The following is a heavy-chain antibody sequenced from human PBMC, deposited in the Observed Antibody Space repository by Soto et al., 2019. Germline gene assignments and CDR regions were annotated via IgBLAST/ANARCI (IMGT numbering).Heavy chain of an antibody. CDR1: GFTFSRYW. Sequence: EVQLVESGGGLVQPGGSLRLSCAASGFTFSRYWMHWVRQAPGKGLVWVSRIISDGSSTSYADSVKGRFTISRDNAKNTLYLQMNSLRAEDTAVYYCASGGEDVVVPAAMLGGVDYYYGMDVWGQGTTVTVSS. V-gene: IGHV3-74*01. CDR2: IISDGSST. D-gene: IGHD2-2*01. J-gene: IGHJ6*02. CDR3: ASGGEDVVVPAAMLGGVDYYYGMDV.